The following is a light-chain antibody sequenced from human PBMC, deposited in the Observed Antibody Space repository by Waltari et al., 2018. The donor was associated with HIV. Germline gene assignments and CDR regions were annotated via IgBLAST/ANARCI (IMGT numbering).Light chain of an antibody. Sequence: QSELTQPPSVSAAPGQRVTISCTGSSSNIGAGYDVHWYQQVPGRAPKVVIYGNSNRPSGVPDRFSGSKSGSSASLVITGLQSEDEADYYCQSYDSSLSGSVFGGGTKLTVL. CDR2: GNS. CDR3: QSYDSSLSGSV. CDR1: SSNIGAGYD. V-gene: IGLV1-40*01. J-gene: IGLJ3*02.